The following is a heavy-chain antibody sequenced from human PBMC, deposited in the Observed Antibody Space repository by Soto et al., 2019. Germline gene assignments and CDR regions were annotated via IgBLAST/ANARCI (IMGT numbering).Heavy chain of an antibody. CDR3: ATEREGSCYRCGMDV. CDR1: GGSITTSTYY. Sequence: PSETLSLTCDVYGGSITTSTYYWGWIRLPPGKGLEWIGSIYYSGSTYYNPSLKSRVTISVDTSKNQFSLKLSSVTAADTAVYYCATEREGSCYRCGMDVWGQGTTVTVSS. D-gene: IGHD2-2*02. V-gene: IGHV4-39*01. J-gene: IGHJ6*02. CDR2: IYYSGST.